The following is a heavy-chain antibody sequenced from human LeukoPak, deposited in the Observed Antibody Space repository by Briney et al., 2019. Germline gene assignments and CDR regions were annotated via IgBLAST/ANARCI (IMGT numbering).Heavy chain of an antibody. V-gene: IGHV4-59*12. CDR2: IYYSGST. J-gene: IGHJ6*03. Sequence: SETLSLTCAVYGGSFSGYYWSWIRQPPGKGLEWIGYIYYSGSTNYNPSLKSRVTISVDTSKNQFSLKLSSVTAADTAVYYCARRYSLGGLYYYYYYMDVWGKGTTVTVSS. D-gene: IGHD3-16*01. CDR1: GGSFSGYY. CDR3: ARRYSLGGLYYYYYYMDV.